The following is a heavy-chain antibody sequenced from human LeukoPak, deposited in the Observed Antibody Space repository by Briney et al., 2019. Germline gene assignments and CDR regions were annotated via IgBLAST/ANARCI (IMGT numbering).Heavy chain of an antibody. V-gene: IGHV4-59*08. D-gene: IGHD4-17*01. CDR2: IYYSGSA. Sequence: SETLSLTCTVSGGSISSYYWSWIRQPPGKGLEWIGYIYYSGSANYHPSLKSRVTISVDMSKNQFSLKLTSVTAADTAVYYCARATVTLYFDYWGQGALVTVSS. CDR3: ARATVTLYFDY. CDR1: GGSISSYY. J-gene: IGHJ4*02.